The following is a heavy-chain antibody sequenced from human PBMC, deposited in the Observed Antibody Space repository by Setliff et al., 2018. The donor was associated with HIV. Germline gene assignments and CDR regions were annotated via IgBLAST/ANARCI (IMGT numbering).Heavy chain of an antibody. CDR3: ASPYFVVY. V-gene: IGHV3-7*01. CDR1: GFTFSSYW. Sequence: PGGSLRLSCAASGFTFSSYWMNWVRQAPGKGLEWVASIKQDGREKYYVDSVKGRFTISRDNAKNSLYLQMNSLRAEDTAVYYCASPYFVVYWGQGTLVTVSS. J-gene: IGHJ4*02. CDR2: IKQDGREK. D-gene: IGHD2-21*01.